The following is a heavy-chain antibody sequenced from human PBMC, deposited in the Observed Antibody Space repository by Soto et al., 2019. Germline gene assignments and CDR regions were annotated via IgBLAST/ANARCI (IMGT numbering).Heavy chain of an antibody. CDR3: ARGRDGYQQYYGMDV. V-gene: IGHV1-69*13. CDR1: GGTFSSYA. CDR2: IIPIFGTA. J-gene: IGHJ6*02. Sequence: SVKVSCKASGGTFSSYAISWVRQAPGQGLEWKGGIIPIFGTANYAQKFQGRVTITADESTSTAYMELSSLRSEDTAVYYCARGRDGYQQYYGMDVWGQGTTVTVSS. D-gene: IGHD2-2*01.